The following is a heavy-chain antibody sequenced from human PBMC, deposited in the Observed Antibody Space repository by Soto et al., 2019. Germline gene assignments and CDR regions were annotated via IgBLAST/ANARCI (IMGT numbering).Heavy chain of an antibody. J-gene: IGHJ5*01. Sequence: SETLSLTCTVSGGSISSYYWSWIRQPPGKGLEWIGYIYYSGSTNYNPSLKSRVTISVDTSKNQFSLKLSSVTAADTAVYYCARGSTMVRGVMSLSWFDSWGQGTLVTVSS. CDR2: IYYSGST. CDR3: ARGSTMVRGVMSLSWFDS. D-gene: IGHD3-10*01. CDR1: GGSISSYY. V-gene: IGHV4-59*01.